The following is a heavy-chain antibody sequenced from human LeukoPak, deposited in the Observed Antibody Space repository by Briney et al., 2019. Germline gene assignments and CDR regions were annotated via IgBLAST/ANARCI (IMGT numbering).Heavy chain of an antibody. CDR3: ARGTAITVGIDF. CDR1: GFSISGDA. J-gene: IGHJ4*02. CDR2: TNTEESDT. D-gene: IGHD3-16*01. Sequence: WESLRLSCTASGFSISGDAMHWVRQAPGKGLVWISQTNTEESDTTYGDPAKGRFTASRDNAKNTLYLQMNSLRVEDTAVYFCARGTAITVGIDFWGQGTLVTVPT. V-gene: IGHV3-74*01.